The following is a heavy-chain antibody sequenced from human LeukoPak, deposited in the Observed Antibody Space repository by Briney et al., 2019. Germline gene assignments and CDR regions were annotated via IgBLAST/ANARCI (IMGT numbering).Heavy chain of an antibody. J-gene: IGHJ4*02. D-gene: IGHD6-13*01. Sequence: ASVNVSCKASGYTFTGYYMHWVRQAPGQGLEWMGWINPNSGGTNYAQKFQGRVTMTRDTSISTAYMELSRLRSDDTAVYYCARASISAAGPGLIDYWGQGTLVTVSS. V-gene: IGHV1-2*02. CDR3: ARASISAAGPGLIDY. CDR1: GYTFTGYY. CDR2: INPNSGGT.